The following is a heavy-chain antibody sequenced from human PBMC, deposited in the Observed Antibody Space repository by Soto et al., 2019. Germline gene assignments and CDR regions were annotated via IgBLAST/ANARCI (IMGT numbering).Heavy chain of an antibody. Sequence: QVQLVQSGAEVKKPGSSVKVSCKASGVTFSSYAISWVRQAPGQGLEWMGGIIPIVGTANYAQKFQGRVTITADESTSTADMELSSLRSEDTAVYYCARDLLAVVGTGYYYGMDVWGQGTTVTVSS. CDR3: ARDLLAVVGTGYYYGMDV. J-gene: IGHJ6*02. V-gene: IGHV1-69*01. CDR1: GVTFSSYA. CDR2: IIPIVGTA. D-gene: IGHD6-19*01.